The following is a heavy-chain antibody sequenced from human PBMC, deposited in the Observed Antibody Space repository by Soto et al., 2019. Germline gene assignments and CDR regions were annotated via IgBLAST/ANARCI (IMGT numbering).Heavy chain of an antibody. V-gene: IGHV1-2*04. J-gene: IGHJ6*02. Sequence: ASVKVSCKASGGTFSSYTISWVRQAPGQGLEWMGWINPNSGGTNYAQKFQGWVTMTRDTSISTAYMELSRLRSDDTAVYYCAREATHPYYYYGMDVWGQGTTVTVSS. CDR3: AREATHPYYYYGMDV. CDR1: GGTFSSYT. D-gene: IGHD5-12*01. CDR2: INPNSGGT.